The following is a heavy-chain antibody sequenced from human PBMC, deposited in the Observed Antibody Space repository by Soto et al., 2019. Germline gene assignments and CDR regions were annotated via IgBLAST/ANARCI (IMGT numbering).Heavy chain of an antibody. CDR2: MGGSVDSK. Sequence: EVQLLESGGGLVKPGGSLRLSCAASGFAFGRYALSWVRQAPGKGLEWVSAMGGSVDSKSYADSLKGRFTISRDDPKNTLFLEMNSLRPEDTAIYFCARDQISGWYDNWGQGTLVTVSS. J-gene: IGHJ5*02. V-gene: IGHV3-23*01. CDR3: ARDQISGWYDN. D-gene: IGHD6-19*01. CDR1: GFAFGRYA.